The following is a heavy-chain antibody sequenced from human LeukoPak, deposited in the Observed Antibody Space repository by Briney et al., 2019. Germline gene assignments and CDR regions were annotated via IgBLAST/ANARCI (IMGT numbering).Heavy chain of an antibody. J-gene: IGHJ3*02. CDR3: ARDLEFDCSSTSCLLKANAFDI. CDR1: GGSISSYY. V-gene: IGHV4-59*01. D-gene: IGHD2-2*01. CDR2: IYYSGST. Sequence: SETLSLTCTVSGGSISSYYWSWIRQPPGKGLEWIGYIYYSGSTNYNPSLKSRVTISVDTSKNQFSLKLSSVTAADTAVYYCARDLEFDCSSTSCLLKANAFDIWGQGTMVTVSS.